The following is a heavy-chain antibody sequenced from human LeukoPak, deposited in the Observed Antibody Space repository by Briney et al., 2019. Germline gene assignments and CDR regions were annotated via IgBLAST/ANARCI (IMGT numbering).Heavy chain of an antibody. Sequence: AGGSLRLSCAASGFTFSSYAMSWVRQAPGKGLEEVSAISGSSGSTYYADSVKGRFTISRDNSKNTLYLQMNSLRGEDQAVYYCAKGGPRDYYASSGPFDYWGQGTLVTVSS. CDR2: ISGSSGST. D-gene: IGHD3-22*01. J-gene: IGHJ4*02. CDR3: AKGGPRDYYASSGPFDY. CDR1: GFTFSSYA. V-gene: IGHV3-23*01.